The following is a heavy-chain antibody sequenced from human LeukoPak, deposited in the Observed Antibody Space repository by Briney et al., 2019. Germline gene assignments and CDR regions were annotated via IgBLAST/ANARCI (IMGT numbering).Heavy chain of an antibody. CDR1: GGSISSPNSY. Sequence: SETLSLTCTVSGGSISSPNSYWGWIRQPPGKGLEWIGSIFYDGTTYYNPSLKSRVTISVDTSKSQFSLTLRSVTAADTAVYYCARRVVAGTPVDFWGQGNLVTVSS. CDR2: IFYDGTT. CDR3: ARRVVAGTPVDF. D-gene: IGHD6-19*01. V-gene: IGHV4-39*01. J-gene: IGHJ4*02.